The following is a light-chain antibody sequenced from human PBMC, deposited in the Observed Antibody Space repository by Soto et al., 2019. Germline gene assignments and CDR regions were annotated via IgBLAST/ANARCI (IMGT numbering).Light chain of an antibody. Sequence: EIVLTQSPGTLSLSPGEGGTVSCRSSQSVSSAYLAGYQQKPGQAPRILIYGTSSRATGIPDRFSGSGSGTDVTLTISRLEPEDFAVYYCQQYGSSPQTLGQGTKVDI. CDR3: QQYGSSPQT. CDR2: GTS. V-gene: IGKV3-20*01. CDR1: QSVSSAY. J-gene: IGKJ1*01.